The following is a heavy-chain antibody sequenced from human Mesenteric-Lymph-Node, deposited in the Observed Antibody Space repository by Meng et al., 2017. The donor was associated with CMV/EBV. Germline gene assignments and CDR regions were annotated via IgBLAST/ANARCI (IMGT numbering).Heavy chain of an antibody. CDR3: AREAYDWTGIFDY. V-gene: IGHV1-18*04. D-gene: IGHD1-20*01. CDR1: GYTFAAYY. Sequence: ASVKVSCKASGYTFAAYYMHWVRQAPGQGLEWMGWISAYNGNTNYAQKLQGRVTMTTDTSTSTAYMELRSLRSDDTAVYYCAREAYDWTGIFDYWGQGTLVTVSS. J-gene: IGHJ4*02. CDR2: ISAYNGNT.